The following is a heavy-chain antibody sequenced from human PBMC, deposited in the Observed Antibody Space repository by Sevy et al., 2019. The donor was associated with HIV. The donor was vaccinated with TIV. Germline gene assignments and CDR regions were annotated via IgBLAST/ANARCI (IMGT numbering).Heavy chain of an antibody. CDR1: GFTFSNAW. V-gene: IGHV3-15*01. Sequence: GGSLRLSCAACGFTFSNAWMSWVRQSPGKGLEWVGRIRSKAGGGTTDYATIVKGQFTISRDDSRDILYLQLNSLETEDTAVYYCTTDHRRDGIVVVPFEYWGQGTLVTVSS. J-gene: IGHJ4*02. CDR3: TTDHRRDGIVVVPFEY. CDR2: IRSKAGGGTT. D-gene: IGHD2-15*01.